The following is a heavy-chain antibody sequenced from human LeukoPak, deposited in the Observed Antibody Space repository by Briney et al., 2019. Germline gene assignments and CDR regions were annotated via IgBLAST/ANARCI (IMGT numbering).Heavy chain of an antibody. CDR3: ARDRGYAMDV. V-gene: IGHV3-53*01. J-gene: IGHJ6*02. D-gene: IGHD1-1*01. Sequence: GGSLRLSCAASGLIISDQYMSWVRQAPGKGLEWVSIIQSGGNIYYADPLKGRITVSRDNSKNTVYLQMNSLRAEDTAVYYCARDRGYAMDVWGQGTTVTVSS. CDR2: IQSGGNI. CDR1: GLIISDQY.